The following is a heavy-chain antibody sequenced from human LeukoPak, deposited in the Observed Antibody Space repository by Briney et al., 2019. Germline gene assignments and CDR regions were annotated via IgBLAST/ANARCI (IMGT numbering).Heavy chain of an antibody. V-gene: IGHV4-59*01. D-gene: IGHD1-1*01. Sequence: SETLSLTCTVSGASINNYYWSWIRQPPGKGLEWIGYIYYTGSATYNPSLKSRVSMSVDTSKNQFSLRLRSVTTADTAVYYCTRGTVITDGDYWGQGTLVTVSS. CDR2: IYYTGSA. J-gene: IGHJ4*02. CDR1: GASINNYY. CDR3: TRGTVITDGDY.